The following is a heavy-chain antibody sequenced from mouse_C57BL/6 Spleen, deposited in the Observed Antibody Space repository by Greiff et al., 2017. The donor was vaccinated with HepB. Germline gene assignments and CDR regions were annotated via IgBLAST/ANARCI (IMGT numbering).Heavy chain of an antibody. V-gene: IGHV1-18*01. CDR2: INPNNGGT. Sequence: VQLQQSGPELVKPGASVKIPCKASGYTFTDYNMDWVKQSHGKSLEWIGDINPNNGGTIYNQKFKGKATLTVDKSSSTAYMELRSLTSEDTAVYYCARFYYSNFYAMDYWGQGTSVTVSS. D-gene: IGHD2-5*01. J-gene: IGHJ4*01. CDR3: ARFYYSNFYAMDY. CDR1: GYTFTDYN.